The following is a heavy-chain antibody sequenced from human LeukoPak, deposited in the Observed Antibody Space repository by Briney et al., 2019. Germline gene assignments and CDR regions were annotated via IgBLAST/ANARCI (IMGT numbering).Heavy chain of an antibody. Sequence: GGSLRLSCAASGFTFSSYAMHWVRQAPGKGLEWVAVISYDGSNKYYADSVKGRFTISRDNSKNTLYLQMNSLRAEDTAVYYCAKGGERSSSTSCYTWGQGTLVTVSS. D-gene: IGHD2-2*02. CDR2: ISYDGSNK. V-gene: IGHV3-30-3*01. CDR1: GFTFSSYA. J-gene: IGHJ5*02. CDR3: AKGGERSSSTSCYT.